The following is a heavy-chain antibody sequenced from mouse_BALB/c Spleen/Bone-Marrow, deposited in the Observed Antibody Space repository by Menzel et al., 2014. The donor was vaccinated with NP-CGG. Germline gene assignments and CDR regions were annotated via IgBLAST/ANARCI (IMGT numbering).Heavy chain of an antibody. CDR1: GFTFTDHY. CDR2: IRNKANGYTT. J-gene: IGHJ2*01. V-gene: IGHV7-3*02. D-gene: IGHD2-1*01. Sequence: EVKLMESGGGLVQPGGFLRLSCATSGFTFTDHYMSWVRQPPGKALEWLGFIRNKANGYTTEYSASVKGRFTISRDNSQSIVYLQMNTLRAEDSATYYCARDYLYYFDYWGQGTTLTVS. CDR3: ARDYLYYFDY.